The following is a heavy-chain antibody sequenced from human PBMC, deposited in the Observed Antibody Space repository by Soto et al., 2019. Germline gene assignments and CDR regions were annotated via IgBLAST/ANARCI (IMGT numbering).Heavy chain of an antibody. CDR2: IYHSGST. Sequence: VQLLESGGGLVQPGGSLRLSCAASGFTFSSYAMSWVRQAPGKGLEWIGEIYHSGSTNYNPSLKSRVTISVDKSKNQFSLKLSSVTAADTAVYYCARAARIRKWLGGGAFDYWGQGTLVTVSS. CDR3: ARAARIRKWLGGGAFDY. J-gene: IGHJ4*02. V-gene: IGHV4-4*02. D-gene: IGHD6-19*01. CDR1: GFTFSSYAM.